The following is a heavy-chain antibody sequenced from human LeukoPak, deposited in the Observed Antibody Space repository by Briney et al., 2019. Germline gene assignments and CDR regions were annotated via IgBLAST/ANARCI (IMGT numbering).Heavy chain of an antibody. CDR2: IYYSGST. J-gene: IGHJ4*02. CDR3: ARILYYYDSSGPFDY. CDR1: GDSISSSSYF. Sequence: PSETLSLTCTVSGDSISSSSYFWGWIRQPPGKGLEWIGSIYYSGSTYYNPSLKSRVTISVDTSKNQFSLKLSSVTAADTAVYYCARILYYYDSSGPFDYWGQGTLVTVSS. V-gene: IGHV4-39*07. D-gene: IGHD3-22*01.